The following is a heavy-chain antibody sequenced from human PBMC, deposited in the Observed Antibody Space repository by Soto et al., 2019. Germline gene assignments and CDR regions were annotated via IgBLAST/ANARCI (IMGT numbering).Heavy chain of an antibody. V-gene: IGHV1-3*01. CDR1: GYTFTSYA. CDR2: INAGNGNT. J-gene: IGHJ4*02. CDR3: ARVGGVVVDFDY. D-gene: IGHD3-3*01. Sequence: QVQLVQSGAEVKKPGASVKVSCKASGYTFTSYAMHWVRQAPGQRLEWMGWINAGNGNTKYSQKFQGRVTITRDTSADTAYIELSSLRSEDTAVYYCARVGGVVVDFDYWGQGTLVTVSS.